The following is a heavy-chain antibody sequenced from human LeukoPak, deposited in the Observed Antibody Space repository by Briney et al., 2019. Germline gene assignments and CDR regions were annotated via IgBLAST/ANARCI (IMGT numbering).Heavy chain of an antibody. J-gene: IGHJ5*02. Sequence: GGSLRLSCAASGFTFSSYSMNWVRQAPGKGLEWVSSISSSSSYIYYADSVKGRFTISRDNAKNSLYLQMNSLRAEDTAVYYCARDARDSSGYYGWFDPWGQGTLVTVSS. D-gene: IGHD3-22*01. CDR2: ISSSSSYI. V-gene: IGHV3-21*01. CDR1: GFTFSSYS. CDR3: ARDARDSSGYYGWFDP.